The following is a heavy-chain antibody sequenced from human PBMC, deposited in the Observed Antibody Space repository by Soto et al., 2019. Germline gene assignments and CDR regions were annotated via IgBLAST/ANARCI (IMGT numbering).Heavy chain of an antibody. CDR1: GYTFTSYA. CDR3: ARDGDYCGGDCYSRDYNWFDP. D-gene: IGHD2-21*02. V-gene: IGHV1-3*01. CDR2: INASNGNT. J-gene: IGHJ5*02. Sequence: VSAQVSCRASGYTFTSYAMHWVRQARGQRLEWMGWINASNGNTKYSQKFQGRVTITRDTSASTAYMELSSLRSEDTAVYYCARDGDYCGGDCYSRDYNWFDPWGQGTLVTVSS.